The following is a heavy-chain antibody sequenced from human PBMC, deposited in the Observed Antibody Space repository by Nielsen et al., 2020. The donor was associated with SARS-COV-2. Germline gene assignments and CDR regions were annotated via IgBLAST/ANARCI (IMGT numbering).Heavy chain of an antibody. D-gene: IGHD6-19*01. V-gene: IGHV3-21*06. Sequence: GESLKISCAASGFTFSSYATSWVRQAPGKGLEWVSSIASSGSDIHYADSVKGRFTISRDNAKDSLYLQMSSLRAEDTAVYYCAREAGTVGFDYWGQGTLVTVSS. CDR1: GFTFSSYA. CDR3: AREAGTVGFDY. J-gene: IGHJ4*02. CDR2: IASSGSDI.